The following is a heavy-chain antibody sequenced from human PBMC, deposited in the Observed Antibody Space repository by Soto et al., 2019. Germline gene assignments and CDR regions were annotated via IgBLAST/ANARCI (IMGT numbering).Heavy chain of an antibody. CDR3: ARDRIRPLGGIAAADGFDY. D-gene: IGHD6-13*01. V-gene: IGHV1-2*04. CDR1: GYTFTGYY. CDR2: INPNSGGT. Sequence: ASVKVSCKASGYTFTGYYMHWVRQAPGQGLEWMGWINPNSGGTNYAQKFQGWVTMTRDTSISTAYMELSRLRSDDTAVYYCARDRIRPLGGIAAADGFDYWGQGTLVTVSS. J-gene: IGHJ4*02.